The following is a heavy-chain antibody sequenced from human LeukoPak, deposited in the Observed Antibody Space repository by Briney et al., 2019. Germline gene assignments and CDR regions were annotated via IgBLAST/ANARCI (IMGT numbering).Heavy chain of an antibody. J-gene: IGHJ4*02. Sequence: SETLSLTCAVYGGSFSGYYWSWIRQPPGKGLEWIGEINHSGSTNYNPSLKSRVTISVDTSKNQFSLKLSSVTAADTAVYYCARAEYDSSGYPLDYWGQGTLVTVSS. CDR2: INHSGST. CDR1: GGSFSGYY. D-gene: IGHD3-22*01. V-gene: IGHV4-34*01. CDR3: ARAEYDSSGYPLDY.